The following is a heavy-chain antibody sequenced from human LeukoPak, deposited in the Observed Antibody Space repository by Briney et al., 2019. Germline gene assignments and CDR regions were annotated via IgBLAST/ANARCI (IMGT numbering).Heavy chain of an antibody. Sequence: PGGSLRLSCAASGFTFSSYAMHWVRQAPGKGLEWVAVISYDGSNKHYADSVKGRFTISRDNSKNTLYLQMNSLRAEDTAVYYCARDSGGSYFDYWGQGTLVTVSS. D-gene: IGHD1-26*01. CDR1: GFTFSSYA. CDR3: ARDSGGSYFDY. CDR2: ISYDGSNK. V-gene: IGHV3-30-3*01. J-gene: IGHJ4*02.